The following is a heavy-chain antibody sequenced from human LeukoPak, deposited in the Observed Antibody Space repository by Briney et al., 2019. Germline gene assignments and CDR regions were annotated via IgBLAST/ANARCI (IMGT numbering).Heavy chain of an antibody. Sequence: GASVKVSCKASGYTFTSYGISRVRQAPGQGLEWMGWISAYSGDTNYAQNLQGRVTMTTDTSTSTAYMEVTSLRSDDTAVYYCATLSSSSWGYYFDYWGQGTLVTVSS. CDR3: ATLSSSSWGYYFDY. CDR2: ISAYSGDT. D-gene: IGHD6-6*01. J-gene: IGHJ4*02. CDR1: GYTFTSYG. V-gene: IGHV1-18*01.